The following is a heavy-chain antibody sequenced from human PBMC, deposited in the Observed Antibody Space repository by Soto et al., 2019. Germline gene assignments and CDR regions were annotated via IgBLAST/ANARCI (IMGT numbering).Heavy chain of an antibody. CDR2: ISYDGSNK. J-gene: IGHJ5*02. Sequence: QVQLVESGGGVVQPGRSLRLSCAASGFTFSSYAMHWVRQAPGKGLEWVAVISYDGSNKYYADSVKGRFTISRDNSKNTLYLQMNSLRAEDTAVYYCARDSGYCSGGSCSPGWFDPWGQGTLVTVSS. CDR3: ARDSGYCSGGSCSPGWFDP. V-gene: IGHV3-30-3*01. D-gene: IGHD2-15*01. CDR1: GFTFSSYA.